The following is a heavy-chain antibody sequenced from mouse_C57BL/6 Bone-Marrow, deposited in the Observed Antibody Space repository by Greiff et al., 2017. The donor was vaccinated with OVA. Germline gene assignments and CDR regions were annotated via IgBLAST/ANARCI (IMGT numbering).Heavy chain of an antibody. D-gene: IGHD2-3*01. V-gene: IGHV3-6*01. CDR2: ISYDGSN. CDR1: GYSITSGYY. J-gene: IGHJ4*01. Sequence: EVKLQESGPGLVKPSQSLSLTCSVTGYSITSGYYWNWIRQFPGNKLEWMGYISYDGSNNYNPSLKNRISITRDTSKNQFVLKLNSVTTEDTATYYCASGYWDAMDYWGQGTSVTVSS. CDR3: ASGYWDAMDY.